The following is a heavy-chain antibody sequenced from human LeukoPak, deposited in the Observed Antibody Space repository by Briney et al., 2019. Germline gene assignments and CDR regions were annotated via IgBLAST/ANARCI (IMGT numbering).Heavy chain of an antibody. Sequence: GGSLRLSCAASGFTFSDYYMAWIRQAPGKGLEWVSYISSSSRYTNYADSMKGRFTISRDNAKNSLYLQMNSLRAEDTAVYFCARSADSYGTRGDYWGQGTLVTVSS. V-gene: IGHV3-11*03. CDR1: GFTFSDYY. D-gene: IGHD5-18*01. CDR2: ISSSSRYT. CDR3: ARSADSYGTRGDY. J-gene: IGHJ4*02.